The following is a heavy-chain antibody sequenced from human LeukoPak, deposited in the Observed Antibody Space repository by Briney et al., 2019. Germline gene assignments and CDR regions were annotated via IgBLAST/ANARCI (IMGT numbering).Heavy chain of an antibody. CDR2: IKSKTDGGTT. V-gene: IGHV3-15*01. D-gene: IGHD3-10*01. CDR3: TTDIRSYYYGSGSYYNYYYYMDV. J-gene: IGHJ6*03. CDR1: GFTFSKAW. Sequence: WGTLSLSCAASGFTFSKAWMSWVREAPGKGLEWVGRIKSKTDGGTTDYAAPVKGRFTISRDDSTNTLYLQMNSLKTEDTAVCYCTTDIRSYYYGSGSYYNYYYYMDVWGKGTTVTISS.